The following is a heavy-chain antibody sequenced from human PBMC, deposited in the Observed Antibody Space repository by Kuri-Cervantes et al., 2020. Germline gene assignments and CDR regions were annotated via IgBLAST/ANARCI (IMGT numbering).Heavy chain of an antibody. D-gene: IGHD3-10*01. CDR2: IYHSGST. Sequence: SETLSLTCTVSGGSISSSSYSWSWIRQPPGKGLEWIGYIYHSGSTYYNPSLKSRVTISVERSKNQFSLKLSSVTAADTAVYYCARDAGSGSYSDYWGQGTLVTVSS. CDR1: GGSISSSSYS. V-gene: IGHV4-30-2*01. CDR3: ARDAGSGSYSDY. J-gene: IGHJ4*02.